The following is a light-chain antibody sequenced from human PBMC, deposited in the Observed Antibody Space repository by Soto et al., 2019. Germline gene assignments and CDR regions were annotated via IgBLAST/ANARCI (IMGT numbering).Light chain of an antibody. J-gene: IGLJ2*01. Sequence: QSVLTQPPSAPGTPGQRVTISCSGSSSNIRSNTVSWYQYVPGTAPKLLIYSNNQRPSGVPDRFSGSKSGTSASLAISGLQSEDEADYYCAAWDDSLNGHVAFDGGTKLTVL. CDR3: AAWDDSLNGHVA. V-gene: IGLV1-44*01. CDR2: SNN. CDR1: SSNIRSNT.